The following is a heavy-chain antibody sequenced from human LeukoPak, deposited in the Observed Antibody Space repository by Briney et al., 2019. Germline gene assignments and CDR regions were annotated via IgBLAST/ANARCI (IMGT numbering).Heavy chain of an antibody. CDR3: ARDLFTAGTGIDY. J-gene: IGHJ4*02. Sequence: GGSLRLSCAASGFTFSSYSMNWVRQAPGKGLEWVSSISSSSSYIYYADSVKGRFTISRDNAKNSLYLQMNSLRAEDTAVYYCARDLFTAGTGIDYWGQGTLVTVSS. D-gene: IGHD6-19*01. V-gene: IGHV3-21*01. CDR1: GFTFSSYS. CDR2: ISSSSSYI.